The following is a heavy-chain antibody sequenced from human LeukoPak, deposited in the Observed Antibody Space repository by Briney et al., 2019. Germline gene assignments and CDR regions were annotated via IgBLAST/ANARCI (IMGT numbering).Heavy chain of an antibody. V-gene: IGHV5-51*01. CDR3: ARLLLPLYYDILTGYGY. J-gene: IGHJ4*02. CDR2: IYPGDSDT. D-gene: IGHD3-9*01. Sequence: HGESLKISCKGSGYSFTSYWIGWVRQMPGKGLEWMGIIYPGDSDTRYSPSFQGQVTISADKSISTAYLQWSSLKASDTAMYYCARLLLPLYYDILTGYGYWGQGTLVTVSS. CDR1: GYSFTSYW.